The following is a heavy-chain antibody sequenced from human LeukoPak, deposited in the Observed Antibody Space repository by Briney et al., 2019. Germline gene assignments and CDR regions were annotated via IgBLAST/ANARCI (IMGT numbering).Heavy chain of an antibody. D-gene: IGHD3-3*01. V-gene: IGHV3-30*18. CDR2: ISYDGGNK. CDR3: AKDLMAGDYDFWSGYRGYYYYYMDV. J-gene: IGHJ6*03. CDR1: GFTFSSYG. Sequence: GRSLRLSCAASGFTFSSYGMHWVSQAPGKGLEWVAVISYDGGNKYYADSVKGRFTISRDNSKNTLYLQMNSLRAEDTAVYYCAKDLMAGDYDFWSGYRGYYYYYMDVWGKGTTDTVSS.